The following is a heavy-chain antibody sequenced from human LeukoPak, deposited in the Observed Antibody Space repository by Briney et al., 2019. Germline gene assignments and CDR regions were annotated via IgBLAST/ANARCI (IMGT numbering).Heavy chain of an antibody. Sequence: GRSLRLSCAASGFTFSSYGMHWVRRAPGKGLEWVAVIWYDGSNKYYADSVKGRFTISRDNSKNTLYLQMNSLRAEDTAVYYCAREQTAEDAFDIWGQGTMVTVSS. CDR3: AREQTAEDAFDI. D-gene: IGHD1-14*01. V-gene: IGHV3-33*01. CDR2: IWYDGSNK. CDR1: GFTFSSYG. J-gene: IGHJ3*02.